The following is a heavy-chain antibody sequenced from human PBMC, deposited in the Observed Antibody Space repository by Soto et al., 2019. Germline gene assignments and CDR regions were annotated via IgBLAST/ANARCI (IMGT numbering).Heavy chain of an antibody. V-gene: IGHV4-34*01. CDR2: INHSGST. CDR1: GGSFSGYY. J-gene: IGHJ6*03. D-gene: IGHD6-13*01. Sequence: QVQLQQWGAGLLKPSETLSLTCAVYGGSFSGYYWSWIRQPPGKGLEWIGEINHSGSTNYNPSLKSRVTISVDTSKNQFSLKLSSVTAADTAVYYCARDSRKNYYSYYYMDVWGKGTTVTVSS. CDR3: ARDSRKNYYSYYYMDV.